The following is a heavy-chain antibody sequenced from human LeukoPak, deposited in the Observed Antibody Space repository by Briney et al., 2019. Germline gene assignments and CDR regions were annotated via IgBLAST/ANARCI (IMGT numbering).Heavy chain of an antibody. CDR2: IYSGGNT. D-gene: IGHD3-10*01. J-gene: IGHJ4*02. CDR1: VFTVSSNY. CDR3: AAAHGSATRSDY. V-gene: IGHV3-53*01. Sequence: GGSLRLSCAASVFTVSSNYMSCVRHAPGKGLQWVSDIYSGGNTYYADSVKGRLTITRDNTNNTPYHQLNSLRAEETAVYYCAAAHGSATRSDYYGQGTLVIVSS.